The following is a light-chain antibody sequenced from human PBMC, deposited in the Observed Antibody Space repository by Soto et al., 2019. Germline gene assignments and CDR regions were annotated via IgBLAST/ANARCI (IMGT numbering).Light chain of an antibody. J-gene: IGKJ1*01. V-gene: IGKV1-39*01. CDR2: TTS. CDR1: QSISSY. CDR3: QQSYSTPPT. Sequence: DIQMTQSPFSLSASVGDRVTITCRASQSISSYLNWYQQKPGKAPKLLIYTTSSLQSGVPSRFSGSGSGTDFTLTISSLQPEDFATYYCQQSYSTPPTFGQGTKVDIK.